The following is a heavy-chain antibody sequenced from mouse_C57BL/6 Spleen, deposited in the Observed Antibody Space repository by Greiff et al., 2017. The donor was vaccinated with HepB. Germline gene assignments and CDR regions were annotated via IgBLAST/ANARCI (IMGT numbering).Heavy chain of an antibody. D-gene: IGHD2-4*01. CDR2: IYPGGGDT. CDR1: GYAFSSSW. V-gene: IGHV1-82*01. CDR3: ARGGYDYDFDY. J-gene: IGHJ2*01. Sequence: VQLQESGPELVKPGASVKISCKASGYAFSSSWMNWVKQRPGKGLEWIGRIYPGGGDTNYNGKFKGKATLTADKSSSTAYMQLSSLTSEDSAVYFCARGGYDYDFDYWGQGTTLTVSS.